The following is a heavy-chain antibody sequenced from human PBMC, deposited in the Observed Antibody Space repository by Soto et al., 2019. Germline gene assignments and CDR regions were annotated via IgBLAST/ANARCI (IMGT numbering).Heavy chain of an antibody. CDR2: IYYSGST. V-gene: IGHV4-39*01. CDR3: ARLLYHRLIAVAVFDY. CDR1: GGSISSSSYY. D-gene: IGHD6-19*01. Sequence: SETLSLTCTVSGGSISSSSYYWGWIRQPPGKGLEWIGSIYYSGSTYYNPSLKSRVTISVDTSKNQFSLKLSSVTAADTAVYYCARLLYHRLIAVAVFDYWGQGTLVTVSS. J-gene: IGHJ4*02.